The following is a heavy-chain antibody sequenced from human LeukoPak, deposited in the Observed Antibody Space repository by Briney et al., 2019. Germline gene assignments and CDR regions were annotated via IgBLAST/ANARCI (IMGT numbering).Heavy chain of an antibody. CDR1: GGSISSSSYY. D-gene: IGHD3-22*01. Sequence: PSETLSLTCTVSGGSISSSSYYWGSIRQPPGKGLEWIGSIYYSGSTSYNPSLKSRVTISVATSKNQFSLKLSSVTAADTAVYYCARDKSYYDSSGYFWYFDLWGRGTLVTVSS. CDR3: ARDKSYYDSSGYFWYFDL. J-gene: IGHJ2*01. CDR2: IYYSGST. V-gene: IGHV4-39*02.